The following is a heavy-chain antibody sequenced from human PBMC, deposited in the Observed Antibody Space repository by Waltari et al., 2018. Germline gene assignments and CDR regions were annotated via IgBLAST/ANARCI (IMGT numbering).Heavy chain of an antibody. CDR1: GYSINSGYY. Sequence: HVQLQESGPGLVKPSETLSLNCAVSGYSINSGYYWSWLRQAPGKGLEWVSYISSSGSTIDYADSVKGRFTISRDNAKNSLYLQMNSLRAEDTAVYYCARAPSGWFDPWGQGTLVTVSS. V-gene: IGHV3-11*04. J-gene: IGHJ5*02. D-gene: IGHD3-3*01. CDR3: ARAPSGWFDP. CDR2: ISSSGSTI.